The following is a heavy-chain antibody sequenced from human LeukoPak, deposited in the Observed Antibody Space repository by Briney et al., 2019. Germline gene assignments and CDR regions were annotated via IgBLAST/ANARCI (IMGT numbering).Heavy chain of an antibody. D-gene: IGHD6-19*01. Sequence: ARSLRLSCAASGFSFSKYAMHWVRQAPGKGLDWVAVIWFDGRQTFYADSVKGRFTISRDNSKNTLYLQMNSLRAEDTALYYCVKDRTVAGTDARYYFDYWGQGTLVTVSS. J-gene: IGHJ4*02. CDR2: IWFDGRQT. CDR1: GFSFSKYA. V-gene: IGHV3-33*06. CDR3: VKDRTVAGTDARYYFDY.